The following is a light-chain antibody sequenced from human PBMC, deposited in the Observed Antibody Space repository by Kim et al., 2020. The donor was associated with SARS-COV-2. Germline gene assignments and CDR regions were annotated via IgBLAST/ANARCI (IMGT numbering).Light chain of an antibody. Sequence: EIVLTQSPATLSLSPGERATLSCRASQSVSSFLTWYQQKPGQAPRLLIYDASNRATGIPARFSGSGSGADFTLTISSLEPEDFAVYYCQQRRNWPLTFGGGTKLEI. V-gene: IGKV3-11*01. J-gene: IGKJ4*01. CDR1: QSVSSF. CDR2: DAS. CDR3: QQRRNWPLT.